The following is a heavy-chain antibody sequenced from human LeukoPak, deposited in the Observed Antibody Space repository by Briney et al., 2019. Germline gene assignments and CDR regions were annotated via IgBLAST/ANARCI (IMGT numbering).Heavy chain of an antibody. CDR2: IRSKANSYAT. CDR1: GFTFSGSA. Sequence: GGSLRLSCAASGFTFSGSAMHWVRQASGKGLEWVGRIRSKANSYATAYAASVKGRFTISRDDSKNTAYLQMNSLKTEDTAVYYCTSPDNDPTRGDYWGQGTLVTVSS. J-gene: IGHJ4*02. D-gene: IGHD2-8*01. V-gene: IGHV3-73*01. CDR3: TSPDNDPTRGDY.